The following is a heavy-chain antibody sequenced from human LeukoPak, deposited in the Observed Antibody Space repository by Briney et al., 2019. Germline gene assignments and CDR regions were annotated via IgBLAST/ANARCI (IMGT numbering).Heavy chain of an antibody. D-gene: IGHD2-2*01. CDR1: GGSISSYY. V-gene: IGHV4-4*07. Sequence: SETLSLTCTVSGGSISSYYWSWIRQPAGTGLEWIGRIYTSGSTNYNPSLKSRVTMSVDTSKNQFSLKLSSVTAADTAVYYCARDQRQYQLLFNWLDPWGQGTLVTVSS. CDR2: IYTSGST. CDR3: ARDQRQYQLLFNWLDP. J-gene: IGHJ5*02.